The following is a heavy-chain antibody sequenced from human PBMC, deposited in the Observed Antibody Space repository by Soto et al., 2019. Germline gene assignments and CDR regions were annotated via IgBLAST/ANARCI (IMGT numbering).Heavy chain of an antibody. J-gene: IGHJ6*02. CDR1: GLTFSTYA. V-gene: IGHV3-23*01. D-gene: IGHD5-12*01. CDR3: AKSPGGLDGYNSDYYGMDV. Sequence: EVHLLESGGDLVQPGGSLRLSCTASGLTFSTYAMSWVRQAPGKGLEWVSAIGGSGTGGRTYYADSVKGRFTISRDNSKNTVYLQMNSLSADDTAVYYSAKSPGGLDGYNSDYYGMDVWGQGTTVTLSS. CDR2: IGGSGTGGRT.